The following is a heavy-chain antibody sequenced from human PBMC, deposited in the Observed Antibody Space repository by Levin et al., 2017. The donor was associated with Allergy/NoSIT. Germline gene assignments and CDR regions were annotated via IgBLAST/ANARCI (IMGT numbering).Heavy chain of an antibody. CDR3: ARGLWFGELLSWFDP. V-gene: IGHV3-30-3*01. Sequence: GESLKISCAASGFTFSSYAMHWVRQAPGKGLEWVAVISYDGSNKYYADSVKGRFTISRDNSKNTLYLQMNSLRAEDTAVYYCARGLWFGELLSWFDPWGQGTLVTVSS. CDR2: ISYDGSNK. J-gene: IGHJ5*02. CDR1: GFTFSSYA. D-gene: IGHD3-10*01.